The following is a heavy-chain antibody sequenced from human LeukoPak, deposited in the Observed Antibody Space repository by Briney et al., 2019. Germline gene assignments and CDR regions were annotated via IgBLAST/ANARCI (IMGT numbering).Heavy chain of an antibody. D-gene: IGHD2-15*01. CDR1: GGSVRSGDYY. Sequence: SETLSLTCTVSGGSVRSGDYYWSWIRQPPEKGLEWIGYIYYTGTTYYNPSLKSRVTISLDTSKNQFSLNLSSVTAADTAVYYCAREDVRAADDWGQGTLVTVSS. J-gene: IGHJ4*02. V-gene: IGHV4-30-4*08. CDR2: IYYTGTT. CDR3: AREDVRAADD.